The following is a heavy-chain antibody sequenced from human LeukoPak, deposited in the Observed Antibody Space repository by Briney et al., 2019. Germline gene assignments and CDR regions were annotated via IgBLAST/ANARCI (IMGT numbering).Heavy chain of an antibody. CDR1: GTTFSKYT. CDR3: TRDLEY. CDR2: ISSGGSVM. Sequence: PGGSLILSRAPTGTTFSKYTINRLRQAPGKGPEWISYISSGGSVMHYADSVKGRFTISRDNVENSLYLQMNSLRVEDTAVYYCTRDLEYWGQGVLVTVSS. J-gene: IGHJ4*02. V-gene: IGHV3-48*01.